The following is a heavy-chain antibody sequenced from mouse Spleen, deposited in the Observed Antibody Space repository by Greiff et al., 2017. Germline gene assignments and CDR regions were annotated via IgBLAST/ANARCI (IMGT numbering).Heavy chain of an antibody. CDR1: GFTFSSYA. J-gene: IGHJ2*01. D-gene: IGHD1-1*01. V-gene: IGHV5-9-1*01. Sequence: EVKLVESGGGLVKPGGSLKLSCAASGFTFSSYAMSWVRQTPEKRLEWVATISSGGSYTYYPDSVKGRFTISRDNAKNTLYLQMSSLRSEDTAMYYCARRDYYGSSFFDYWGQGTTLTVSS. CDR2: ISSGGSYT. CDR3: ARRDYYGSSFFDY.